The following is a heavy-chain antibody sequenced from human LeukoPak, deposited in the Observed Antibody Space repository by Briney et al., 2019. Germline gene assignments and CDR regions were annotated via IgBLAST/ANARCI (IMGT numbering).Heavy chain of an antibody. J-gene: IGHJ4*02. CDR2: IYSGGST. CDR1: GCTVSSDY. CDR3: ARANLDN. V-gene: IGHV3-53*01. Sequence: PGGSLRLSCAASGCTVSSDYISWVRQAPGKGLEWVSVIYSGGSTNYADSVRARFTISRDNSKNTVYLQLNSLRVEDTAVYYCARANLDNWGQGTLVTVSS.